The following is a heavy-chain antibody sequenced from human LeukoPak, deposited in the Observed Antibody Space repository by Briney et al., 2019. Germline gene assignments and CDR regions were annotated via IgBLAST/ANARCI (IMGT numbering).Heavy chain of an antibody. D-gene: IGHD4-17*01. CDR1: GYTFTGYY. Sequence: ASGKVSCKASGYTFTGYYIHWVRQAPGQGLEWMGWINPNSGGTNYAQKFQGRVTRTRDTPVSTAYMELSRLRSDDTAVYYCARDTTVTAFTWFDPWGQGTLVTVSS. J-gene: IGHJ5*02. V-gene: IGHV1-2*02. CDR3: ARDTTVTAFTWFDP. CDR2: INPNSGGT.